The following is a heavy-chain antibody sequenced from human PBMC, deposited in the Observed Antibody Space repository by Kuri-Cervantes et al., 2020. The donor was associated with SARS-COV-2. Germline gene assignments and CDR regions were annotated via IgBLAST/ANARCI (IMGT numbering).Heavy chain of an antibody. CDR3: ATTLVGAWNY. CDR2: ISSSSSYI. Sequence: GESLKISCAASGFTFSSYSMNWVRQAPGKGLEWVSSISSSSSYIYYADSVKGRFTISRDNAKNSLYLQMNSLRAEDTAVYYCATTLVGAWNYWGQGTLVTVSS. CDR1: GFTFSSYS. J-gene: IGHJ4*02. D-gene: IGHD1-26*01. V-gene: IGHV3-21*01.